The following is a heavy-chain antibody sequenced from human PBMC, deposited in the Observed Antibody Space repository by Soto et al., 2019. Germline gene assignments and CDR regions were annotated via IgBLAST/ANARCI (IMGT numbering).Heavy chain of an antibody. V-gene: IGHV3-48*02. Sequence: EVQLVESGGGLVQPGGSLRLSCSASGFTFDSYDMNWVRQAPGKGLEWVSYISISSSSIYYADSVKGRFTISRDNAKNSLYLQMNSLREEDTAVYYCARGPPLFDPWGQGTLVTVSS. CDR2: ISISSSSI. CDR1: GFTFDSYD. J-gene: IGHJ5*02. CDR3: ARGPPLFDP.